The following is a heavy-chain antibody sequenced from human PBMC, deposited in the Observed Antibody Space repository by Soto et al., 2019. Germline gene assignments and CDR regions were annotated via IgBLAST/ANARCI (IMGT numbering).Heavy chain of an antibody. CDR3: ARYQYGNSNFDY. V-gene: IGHV3-33*01. Sequence: GGSLRLSXAASGFTFSSYGMHWVRQAPGKGLEWVAVIWYDGSNKYYADSVKGRFTISRDNSKNTLYLQMNSLRAEDTAVYYCARYQYGNSNFDYWGQGTLVTVSS. CDR2: IWYDGSNK. D-gene: IGHD4-17*01. J-gene: IGHJ4*02. CDR1: GFTFSSYG.